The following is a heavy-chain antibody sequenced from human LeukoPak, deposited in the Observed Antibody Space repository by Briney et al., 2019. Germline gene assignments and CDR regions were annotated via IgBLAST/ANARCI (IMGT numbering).Heavy chain of an antibody. CDR2: IYYSGST. CDR1: DGSISSYY. D-gene: IGHD4-23*01. Sequence: SETLSLTCTVSDGSISSYYWSWIRQSPGKGLEWIGYIYYSGSTNYNPSLKSRVTISVDTSKNQFSLKLSSVTAADTAVYYCARRDGGNLGFFDYWGQGTLVTVSS. J-gene: IGHJ4*02. V-gene: IGHV4-59*01. CDR3: ARRDGGNLGFFDY.